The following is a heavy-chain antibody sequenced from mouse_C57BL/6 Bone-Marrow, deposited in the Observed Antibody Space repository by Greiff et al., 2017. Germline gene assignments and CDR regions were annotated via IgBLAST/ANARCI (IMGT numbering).Heavy chain of an antibody. V-gene: IGHV14-4*01. CDR3: TFITTVVAYGFWYFDV. D-gene: IGHD1-1*01. J-gene: IGHJ1*03. CDR1: GFNIKDDY. CDR2: IDPENGDT. Sequence: VQLKQSGAELVRPGASVKLSCTASGFNIKDDYMHWVKQRPEQGLEWIGWIDPENGDTEYASKFQGKATITAETSSNTACLKLSSLTSEDTAVYYCTFITTVVAYGFWYFDVWGTGTTVTVSS.